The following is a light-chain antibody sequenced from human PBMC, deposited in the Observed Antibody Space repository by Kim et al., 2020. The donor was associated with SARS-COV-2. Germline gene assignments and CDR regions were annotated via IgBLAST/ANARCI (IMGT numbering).Light chain of an antibody. J-gene: IGKJ1*01. CDR1: QSVSSNY. CDR3: QQYGSSPRT. V-gene: IGKV3-20*01. CDR2: GAS. Sequence: SPRERAPLSCRASQSVSSNYLAWYQQKPGQAPRLLIYGASSRATGIPDRFTGSGSGTDFTLTISRLEPEDFAVYYCQQYGSSPRTFGQGTKVDI.